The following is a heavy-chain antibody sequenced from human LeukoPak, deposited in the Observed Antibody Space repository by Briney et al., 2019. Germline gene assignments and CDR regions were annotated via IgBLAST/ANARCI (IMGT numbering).Heavy chain of an antibody. CDR1: GFTFSSYG. CDR2: IRYDGGNK. Sequence: GGSLRLSCAASGFTFSSYGMEWVRQAPGKGLEWVAFIRYDGGNKYYSDSVKGRFTISRDNSKNTLYLQMNSLRAEDTAVYYCAKESESYDSSGSTFDFWGQGTLVTVSS. CDR3: AKESESYDSSGSTFDF. J-gene: IGHJ4*02. V-gene: IGHV3-30*02. D-gene: IGHD3-22*01.